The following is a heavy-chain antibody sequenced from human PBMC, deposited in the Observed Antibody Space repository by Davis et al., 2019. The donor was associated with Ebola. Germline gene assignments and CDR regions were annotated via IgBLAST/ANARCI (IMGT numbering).Heavy chain of an antibody. D-gene: IGHD4-17*01. CDR2: IRSKAYGGTT. CDR3: TRDLTTVTTSYYYYYGMDV. CDR1: GFTFGDYA. Sequence: GGSLRLSCTASGFTFGDYAMSWFRQAPGKGLEWVGFIRSKAYGGTTEYAASVKGRFTISRDDSKSIAYLQMNSLKTEDTAVYYCTRDLTTVTTSYYYYYGMDVWGQGTTVTVSS. J-gene: IGHJ6*02. V-gene: IGHV3-49*03.